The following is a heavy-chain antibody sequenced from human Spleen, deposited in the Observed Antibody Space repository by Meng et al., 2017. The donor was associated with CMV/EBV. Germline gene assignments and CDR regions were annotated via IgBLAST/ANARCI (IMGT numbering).Heavy chain of an antibody. J-gene: IGHJ4*02. Sequence: GGSLRLSCAASGFTVSSNYMSWVRQAPGKGLEWVSVIYSGGSTYYADSVKGRFTISRDNSKNTLYLQIDSLRTEDTAVYYCAKELGLPLGNWGQGTLVTVSS. CDR1: GFTVSSNY. D-gene: IGHD2-21*02. V-gene: IGHV3-53*05. CDR3: AKELGLPLGN. CDR2: IYSGGST.